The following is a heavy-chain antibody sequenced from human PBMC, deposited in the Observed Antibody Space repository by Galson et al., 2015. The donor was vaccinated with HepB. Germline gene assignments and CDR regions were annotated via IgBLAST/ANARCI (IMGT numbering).Heavy chain of an antibody. CDR1: GFTFSGSA. CDR3: ARLGDFSGYSSR. D-gene: IGHD5-12*01. V-gene: IGHV3-73*01. CDR2: IRSRTNNYAT. J-gene: IGHJ4*02. Sequence: SLRLSCAASGFTFSGSAIHWVRQASGKGPEWVGRIRSRTNNYATSYVPSLGGRFTISRDDSKNLAFLHMRRLKTEDTAVYYCARLGDFSGYSSRWGQGTLVTGSS.